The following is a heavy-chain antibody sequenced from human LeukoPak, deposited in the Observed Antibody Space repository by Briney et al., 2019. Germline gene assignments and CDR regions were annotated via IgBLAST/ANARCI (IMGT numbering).Heavy chain of an antibody. Sequence: PSETLSLTCTVSGGSISSYYWSWIRQPPGKGLEWIGYIYYSGSTNYNPSLKSRVTISVDTSKNQFSLKLSSVTAADTAVYYCARSLTTYYESSGDDYWGQGTLVTVSS. J-gene: IGHJ4*02. CDR1: GGSISSYY. CDR2: IYYSGST. V-gene: IGHV4-59*01. CDR3: ARSLTTYYESSGDDY. D-gene: IGHD3-22*01.